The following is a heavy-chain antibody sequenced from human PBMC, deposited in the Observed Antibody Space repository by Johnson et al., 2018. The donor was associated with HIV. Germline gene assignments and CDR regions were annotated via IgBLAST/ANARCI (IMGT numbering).Heavy chain of an antibody. Sequence: QVQLVESGGGVVQPGGSLRLSCAASGFTFNDYYMSWIRQAPGKGLAWVAVLWYDGSNKYYADSVKGRFTLPRDNSKNTLYLQMNSLSAEDTAVYYCARDPGVVEAPRSQVDAFDIWGQGTMVTVSS. CDR3: ARDPGVVEAPRSQVDAFDI. J-gene: IGHJ3*02. V-gene: IGHV3-30*14. CDR2: LWYDGSNK. CDR1: GFTFNDYY. D-gene: IGHD2-15*01.